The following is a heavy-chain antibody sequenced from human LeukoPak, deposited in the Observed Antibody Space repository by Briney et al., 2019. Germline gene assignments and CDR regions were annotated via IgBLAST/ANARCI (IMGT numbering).Heavy chain of an antibody. CDR1: GGSISSSNW. CDR3: ASRGSGGSYAFDI. V-gene: IGHV4-4*02. D-gene: IGHD2-15*01. Sequence: SRTLSPTCAVSGGSISSSNWWSWVRQPPGKGLEWIGEIYHSGSTNYNPSLKSRVTISVDKSKNQFSLKLSSVTAADTAVYYCASRGSGGSYAFDIWGQGTMVTVSS. J-gene: IGHJ3*02. CDR2: IYHSGST.